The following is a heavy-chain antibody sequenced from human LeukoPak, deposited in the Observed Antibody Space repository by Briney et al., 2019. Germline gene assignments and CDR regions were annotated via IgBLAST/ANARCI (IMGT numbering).Heavy chain of an antibody. CDR2: IYYSGST. CDR3: ARERVVIGAFDI. Sequence: PSETLSLTCTVSGGSISSYYWSWIRQPTGKGLEWIGYIYYSGSTNYNPSLKSRVTISVDTSKNQFSLKLSSVTAADTAVYYCARERVVIGAFDIWGQGTMVTVSS. CDR1: GGSISSYY. D-gene: IGHD3-22*01. J-gene: IGHJ3*02. V-gene: IGHV4-59*01.